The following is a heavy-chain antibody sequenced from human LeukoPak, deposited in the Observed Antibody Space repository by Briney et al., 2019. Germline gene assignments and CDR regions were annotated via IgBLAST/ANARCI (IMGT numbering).Heavy chain of an antibody. CDR1: GFTLSSYE. CDR2: ISSSSDYI. D-gene: IGHD4-17*01. J-gene: IGHJ4*02. CDR3: ARVGATVTSDY. Sequence: GGSLRLSCAASGFTLSSYEMNWVRQAPGKGLEWVSYISSSSDYIYYADSVKGRFTISRDNAKKSLYLQMNSLRADDTAVYYCARVGATVTSDYWGQGTLVTVSS. V-gene: IGHV3-48*03.